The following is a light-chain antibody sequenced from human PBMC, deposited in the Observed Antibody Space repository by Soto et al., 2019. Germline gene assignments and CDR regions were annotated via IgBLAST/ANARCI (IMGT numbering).Light chain of an antibody. CDR3: QQLASYVPLT. V-gene: IGKV1-9*01. CDR1: QGVGNY. Sequence: DIQLTQSPSFLSASVADRVTITCRASQGVGNYLAWYQQRPGKAPTLLSYDASTLHSGVPAWFSGSGSGTEFTLTICSPQPEDFATYYCQQLASYVPLTFGGGTKVQIK. CDR2: DAS. J-gene: IGKJ4*01.